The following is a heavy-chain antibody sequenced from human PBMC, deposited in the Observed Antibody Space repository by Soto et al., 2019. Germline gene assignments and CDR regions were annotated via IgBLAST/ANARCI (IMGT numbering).Heavy chain of an antibody. Sequence: PGGSLRLSCTASGFTFGDYAMSWVRQAPGKGLEWVGFIRGKAYGGTTEYAASGKGRFTISRDDSKSIAYLQMNSLKHEDTAVYYCTRDKLAITMVRGVIGYYYYGMDVWGQGTTVTISS. J-gene: IGHJ6*02. V-gene: IGHV3-49*04. CDR3: TRDKLAITMVRGVIGYYYYGMDV. D-gene: IGHD3-10*01. CDR2: IRGKAYGGTT. CDR1: GFTFGDYA.